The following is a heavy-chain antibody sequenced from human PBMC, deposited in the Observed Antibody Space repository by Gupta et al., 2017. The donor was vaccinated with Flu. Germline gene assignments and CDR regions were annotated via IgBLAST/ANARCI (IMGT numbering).Heavy chain of an antibody. V-gene: IGHV4-31*03. CDR1: GGSIDSGGFY. Sequence: QVQLQESGPGLVKPSQTLSLTCNVSGGSIDSGGFYWSWIRQHPEKGLEWIGHFYHRGSTYSNPSLMSRVTISGDTSKNQFSLKLTSVTAADTAVYYCARDKESAAAAGNGDYYFDSWGQGILVTVSS. J-gene: IGHJ4*02. CDR3: ARDKESAAAAGNGDYYFDS. D-gene: IGHD6-13*01. CDR2: FYHRGST.